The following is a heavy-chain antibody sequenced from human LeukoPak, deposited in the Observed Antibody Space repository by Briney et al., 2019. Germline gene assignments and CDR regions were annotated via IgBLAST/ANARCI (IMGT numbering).Heavy chain of an antibody. J-gene: IGHJ4*02. V-gene: IGHV4-59*01. D-gene: IGHD3-22*01. CDR1: GGSFSDYY. CDR2: IYYTGST. CDR3: AGGGDSGGYYYPMFDY. Sequence: PSETLSLTCAVYGGSFSDYYWSWIRQPPGKGLEWIGYIYYTGSTNYNLSLKSRVTISVDTSKNQFSLKLSSVTAADTAVYFCAGGGDSGGYYYPMFDYWGQGILVTVPS.